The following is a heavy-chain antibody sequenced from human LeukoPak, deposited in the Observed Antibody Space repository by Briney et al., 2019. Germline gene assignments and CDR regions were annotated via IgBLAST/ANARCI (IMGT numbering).Heavy chain of an antibody. CDR1: GYTFTSYA. J-gene: IGHJ4*02. D-gene: IGHD3-22*01. CDR2: INAGNGNT. V-gene: IGHV1-3*01. CDR3: ARDLSYDDSSGSLDY. Sequence: ASVKVSCKASGYTFTSYAMHWVRPAPAQRLEWVGWINAGNGNTKYSQKFQDRVTITRDTSASTAYMELSSLRSEDTAVYYCARDLSYDDSSGSLDYWGQGTLVTVSS.